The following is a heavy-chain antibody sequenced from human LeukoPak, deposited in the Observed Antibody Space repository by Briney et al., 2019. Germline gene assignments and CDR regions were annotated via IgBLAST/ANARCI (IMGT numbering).Heavy chain of an antibody. J-gene: IGHJ5*02. D-gene: IGHD1-14*01. CDR3: ARLYPETPDL. Sequence: SETLSLTCTVSGGSISSSNYYGGWIRQPPGKGLEWIGSIYYSGSTYYNPSFKSRVIISVDTSKNQFSLKLSSVTAADTAVYYCARLYPETPDLWGQGTLVTVSS. CDR1: GGSISSSNYY. CDR2: IYYSGST. V-gene: IGHV4-39*01.